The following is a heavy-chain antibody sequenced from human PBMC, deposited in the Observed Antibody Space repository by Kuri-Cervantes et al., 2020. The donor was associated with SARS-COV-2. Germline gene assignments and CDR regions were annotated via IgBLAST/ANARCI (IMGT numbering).Heavy chain of an antibody. CDR1: GYTFTSYD. CDR2: MNPNSGNT. J-gene: IGHJ3*02. V-gene: IGHV1-8*01. Sequence: ASVKVSCRASGYTFTSYDINWVRQATGQGLEWMGWMNPNSGNTGYAQKFQGRVTMTRNTSISTAYMELSSLRSEDTAVYYCARALYARRAFDIWGQGTMVTVSS. CDR3: ARALYARRAFDI. D-gene: IGHD2/OR15-2a*01.